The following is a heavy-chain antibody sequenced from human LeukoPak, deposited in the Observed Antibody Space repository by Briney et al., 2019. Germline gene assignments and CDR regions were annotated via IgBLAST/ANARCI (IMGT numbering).Heavy chain of an antibody. J-gene: IGHJ4*02. CDR2: ISSSSSYI. CDR3: ARSSILSSGFRDDY. D-gene: IGHD6-19*01. V-gene: IGHV3-21*01. CDR1: GFTFSSYS. Sequence: GGSLRLSCAASGFTFSSYSMNWVRQAPGKGLEWVSSISSSSSYIYYADSVKGRFTISRDNAKNSLYLQMNSLRAEDTAVYYCARSSILSSGFRDDYWGQGTLGTVSS.